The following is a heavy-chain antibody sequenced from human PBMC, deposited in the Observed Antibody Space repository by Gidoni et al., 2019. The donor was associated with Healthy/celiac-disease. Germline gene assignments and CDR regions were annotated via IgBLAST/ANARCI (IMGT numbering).Heavy chain of an antibody. CDR3: TTTAYYDYVWGSYRPPSFDY. CDR1: GFTFSNAW. Sequence: EVQLVESGGGLVKPGGSLRLSCAASGFTFSNAWMSWVRQAPGKGLKGVGRSKSKTDGGTTDYAAPVKGRFTISRDDSKNTLYLQMNSLKTEDTAVYYCTTTAYYDYVWGSYRPPSFDYGGQGTLVTVSS. D-gene: IGHD3-16*02. J-gene: IGHJ4*02. CDR2: SKSKTDGGTT. V-gene: IGHV3-15*01.